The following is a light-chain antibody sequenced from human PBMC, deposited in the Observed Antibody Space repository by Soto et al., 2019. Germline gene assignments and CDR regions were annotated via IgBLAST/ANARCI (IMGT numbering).Light chain of an antibody. CDR3: AAWDGSLNVVL. CDR2: SSN. J-gene: IGLJ3*02. V-gene: IGLV1-44*01. CDR1: SSNIGTNT. Sequence: QSALTQPPSASGTHGQRVTISCSGSSSNIGTNTVNWYQQFPRSAPKLLMYSSNQRPSGVPDRFSGSKSGTSASLAISGLQSEDEADYYCAAWDGSLNVVLFGGGTKVTVL.